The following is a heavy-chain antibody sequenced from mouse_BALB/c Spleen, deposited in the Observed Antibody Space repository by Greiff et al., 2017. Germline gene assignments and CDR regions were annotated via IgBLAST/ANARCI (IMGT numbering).Heavy chain of an antibody. CDR1: GFTFSSYA. Sequence: EVKLVESGGGLVKPGGSLKLSCAASGFTFSSYAMSWVRQTPEKRLEWVASISSGGSTYYPDSVKGRFTISRDNARNILYLQMSSLRSEDTAMYYCARHARLLWYFDYWGQGTTLTVSS. J-gene: IGHJ2*01. CDR3: ARHARLLWYFDY. V-gene: IGHV5-6-5*01. CDR2: ISSGGST. D-gene: IGHD2-1*01.